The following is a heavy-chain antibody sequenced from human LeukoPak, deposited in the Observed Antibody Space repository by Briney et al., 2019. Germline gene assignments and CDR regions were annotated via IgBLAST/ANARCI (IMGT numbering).Heavy chain of an antibody. CDR2: MSSDGIQS. CDR1: GFTFRMSG. Sequence: PGTSLRLSCATSGFTFRMSGVDWVRQAPGKWLEWVALMSSDGIQSYYADSVTGRFTVSRDTSKDIVYLQMNSLSADDTGIYYCAKDHAGSGRAFEYWGQGTLLTVSS. D-gene: IGHD3-10*01. CDR3: AKDHAGSGRAFEY. V-gene: IGHV3-30*04. J-gene: IGHJ4*02.